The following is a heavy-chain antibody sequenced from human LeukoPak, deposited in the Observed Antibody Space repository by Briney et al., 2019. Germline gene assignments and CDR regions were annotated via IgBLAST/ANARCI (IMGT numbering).Heavy chain of an antibody. V-gene: IGHV3-23*01. CDR3: AKDASGGWYDDAFDI. J-gene: IGHJ3*02. CDR1: GFAFSSYA. Sequence: GGSLRLSCAASGFAFSSYAMRWVRQAPGKGLEWVSAISGSGGSTYYADSVKGRFTISRDNSKNTLYLRMNSLRAEDTAVYYCAKDASGGWYDDAFDIWGQGTMVTVSS. D-gene: IGHD6-19*01. CDR2: ISGSGGST.